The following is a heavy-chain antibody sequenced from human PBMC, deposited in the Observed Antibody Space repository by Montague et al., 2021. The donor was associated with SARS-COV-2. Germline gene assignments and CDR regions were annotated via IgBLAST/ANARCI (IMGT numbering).Heavy chain of an antibody. CDR1: GGSISSGGYY. V-gene: IGHV4-31*03. Sequence: TLSLTCTVSGGSISSGGYYWSWIRQHPGKGLEWIGYIYYSGSTYYNPSLKSRVTISVDTSKNQFSLKLSSVTAADTAVYYCARGGPYSSGWYGVDYYYGMDVWSQGTTVTVSS. J-gene: IGHJ6*02. D-gene: IGHD6-19*01. CDR3: ARGGPYSSGWYGVDYYYGMDV. CDR2: IYYSGST.